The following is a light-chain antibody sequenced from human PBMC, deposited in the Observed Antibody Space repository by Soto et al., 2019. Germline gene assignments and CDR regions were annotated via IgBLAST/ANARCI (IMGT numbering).Light chain of an antibody. CDR1: QSVSSY. V-gene: IGKV3-11*01. CDR2: DAS. Sequence: EIVLTQSPATLSLSPGERATLSCRASQSVSSYLAWYQQKPGQAPRLLIYDASNRATGIPARFSGSGSGTDFTLTISSLEPEDFAVYYSQQRSNPPAFGQGTKVEIK. CDR3: QQRSNPPA. J-gene: IGKJ1*01.